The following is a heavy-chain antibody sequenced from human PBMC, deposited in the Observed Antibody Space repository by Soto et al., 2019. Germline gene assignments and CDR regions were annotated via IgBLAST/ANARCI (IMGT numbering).Heavy chain of an antibody. V-gene: IGHV3-15*07. J-gene: IGHJ5*02. CDR1: GFTFSNAW. D-gene: IGHD1-26*01. CDR2: IKSKTDGGTT. CDR3: TTQTSGSYYPLT. Sequence: EVQLVESGGGLVKPGGSLRLSCAASGFTFSNAWMNWVRQAPGKGLEWVGRIKSKTDGGTTDYAAPVKGRFTISRDDSKNTLYRQMNSLKTEDTAVYYCTTQTSGSYYPLTWGQGTLVTVSS.